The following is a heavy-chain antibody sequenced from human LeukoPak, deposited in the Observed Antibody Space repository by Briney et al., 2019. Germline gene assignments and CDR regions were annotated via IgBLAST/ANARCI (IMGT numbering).Heavy chain of an antibody. CDR2: INHSGST. Sequence: SPSETLSLTCAVYGGSFSGYYWSWIRQPPGKGLEWIGEINHSGSTNYNPSLKSRVTISVDTSKNQFSLKLSSVTAADTAVYYCARARYCTNGVCRSGFDYWGQGTLVTVSS. D-gene: IGHD2-8*01. CDR1: GGSFSGYY. J-gene: IGHJ4*02. CDR3: ARARYCTNGVCRSGFDY. V-gene: IGHV4-34*01.